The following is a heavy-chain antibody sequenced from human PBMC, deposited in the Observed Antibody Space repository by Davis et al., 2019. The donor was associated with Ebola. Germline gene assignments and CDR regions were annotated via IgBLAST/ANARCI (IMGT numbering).Heavy chain of an antibody. CDR1: GYTFTGYY. D-gene: IGHD5-24*01. V-gene: IGHV1-69*13. CDR2: IIPIFGTA. J-gene: IGHJ4*02. Sequence: SVKVSCKASGYTFTGYYMHWVRQAPGQGLEWMGGIIPIFGTANYAQKFQGRVTITADESTSTAYMELSSLRSEDTAVYYCARDRVGDGYNSYDYWGQGTLITVSS. CDR3: ARDRVGDGYNSYDY.